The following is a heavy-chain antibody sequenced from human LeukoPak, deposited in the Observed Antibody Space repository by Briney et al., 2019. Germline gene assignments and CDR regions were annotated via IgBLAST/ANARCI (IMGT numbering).Heavy chain of an antibody. CDR1: GFTFSSYE. D-gene: IGHD3-10*01. J-gene: IGHJ4*02. CDR2: ISSSGSTI. CDR3: ARDMIRGVVNN. Sequence: PGGSLRLSCAASGFTFSSYEMNWVRQAPGKGLEWVSYISSSGSTIYYADSAKGRFTISRDNAKNSLYLQMNSLRAEDTAVYYCARDMIRGVVNNWGQGALVTVSS. V-gene: IGHV3-48*03.